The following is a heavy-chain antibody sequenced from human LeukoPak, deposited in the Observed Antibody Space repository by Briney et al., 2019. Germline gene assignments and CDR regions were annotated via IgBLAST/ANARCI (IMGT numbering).Heavy chain of an antibody. CDR3: ARARADYYYYYGMDV. V-gene: IGHV1-69*04. CDR1: GGTFSSYA. CDR2: IIPILGIA. Sequence: EASVKVSCKASGGTFSSYAISWVRQAPGQGLEWMGRIIPILGIANYAQKFQGRVTITADKSTSTAYMELSSLRSEDTAVYYCARARADYYYYYGMDVWGQGTTVTVSS. J-gene: IGHJ6*02.